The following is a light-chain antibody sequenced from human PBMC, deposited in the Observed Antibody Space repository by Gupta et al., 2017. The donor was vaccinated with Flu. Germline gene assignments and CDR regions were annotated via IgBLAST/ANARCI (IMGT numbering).Light chain of an antibody. CDR2: LGS. Sequence: DIVMTQSPLSLPVTPGEPASISCRSSQSLLHSNGYDYLNWYLQKPGQSPQLLIYLGSNRASGVPDRFSGSGSGTDFTLEISRVETEDVGVYYCMQGLETLWTFGPGTXVDIK. V-gene: IGKV2-28*01. J-gene: IGKJ1*01. CDR1: QSLLHSNGYDY. CDR3: MQGLETLWT.